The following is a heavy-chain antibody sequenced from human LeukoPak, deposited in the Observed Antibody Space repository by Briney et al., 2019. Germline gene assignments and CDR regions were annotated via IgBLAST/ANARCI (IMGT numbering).Heavy chain of an antibody. CDR3: TTGVLRSTMSPEV. J-gene: IGHJ4*02. Sequence: SVKVSCKASGGTLSSYAFSWMRQAPGQGLEWMGRIIPIYDPVDYAQRFQGRVTVTADESTNTVYMELSSLRSVDTAVYYSTTGVLRSTMSPEVWGQGTLVTVSS. V-gene: IGHV1-69*13. CDR1: GGTLSSYA. D-gene: IGHD3-3*01. CDR2: IIPIYDPV.